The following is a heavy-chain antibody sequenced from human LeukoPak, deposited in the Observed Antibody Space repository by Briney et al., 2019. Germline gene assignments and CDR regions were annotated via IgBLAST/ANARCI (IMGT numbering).Heavy chain of an antibody. V-gene: IGHV3-33*01. CDR1: GFTFSSYG. CDR3: ARVVGREVPAAMPGAYYYMDV. Sequence: GGSLRLSCAASGFTFSSYGVHWVRQAPGKGLEWVAVIWYDGSNKYYADSVKGRFTISRDNSKNTLYLQMNSLRAEDTAVYYCARVVGREVPAAMPGAYYYMDVWGKGTTVTVSS. CDR2: IWYDGSNK. D-gene: IGHD2-2*01. J-gene: IGHJ6*03.